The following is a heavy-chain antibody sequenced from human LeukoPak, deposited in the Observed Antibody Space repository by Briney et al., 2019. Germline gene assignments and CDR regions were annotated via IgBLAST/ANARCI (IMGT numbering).Heavy chain of an antibody. CDR1: GFTFSDRD. J-gene: IGHJ6*02. CDR3: ALWSYYYYGLDV. D-gene: IGHD5-18*01. Sequence: LPGGSLRLSCAASGFTFSDRDMDWVRQAPGEGLEWVGRSRNKAKSHTTEYAASVKGRFTISRDNSNNSVWLQMNSLKTEDTAVYYCALWSYYYYGLDVWGQGTTVTVSS. V-gene: IGHV3-72*01. CDR2: SRNKAKSHTT.